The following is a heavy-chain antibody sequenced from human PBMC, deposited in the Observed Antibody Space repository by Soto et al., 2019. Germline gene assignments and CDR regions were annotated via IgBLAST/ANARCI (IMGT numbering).Heavy chain of an antibody. V-gene: IGHV3-23*01. CDR3: AKDPRWELIPDYYYYGMDV. CDR1: GFTFSSYA. D-gene: IGHD1-26*01. J-gene: IGHJ6*02. Sequence: GGSLRLSCAASGFTFSSYAMSWVRQAPGKGLEWVSAISGSGGSTYYVDSVKGRFTISRDNSKNTLYLQMNSLRAEDTAVYYCAKDPRWELIPDYYYYGMDVWGQGTTVTVSS. CDR2: ISGSGGST.